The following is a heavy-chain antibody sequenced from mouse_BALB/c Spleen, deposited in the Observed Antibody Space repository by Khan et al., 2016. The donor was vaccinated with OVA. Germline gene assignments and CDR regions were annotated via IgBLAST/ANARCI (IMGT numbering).Heavy chain of an antibody. J-gene: IGHJ2*01. CDR2: LYPGDGDA. V-gene: IGHV1-87*01. Sequence: VQLQQSGAELARPGASVKLSCKASGYTFTSYWMQWVKQRPGQGLEWIGTLYPGDGDARYTQKFKGKATLTADKSSSTAYMQRSSLASEDSAVYYCARGGITTGYFDYWGQGTTLTVSS. D-gene: IGHD1-1*01. CDR3: ARGGITTGYFDY. CDR1: GYTFTSYW.